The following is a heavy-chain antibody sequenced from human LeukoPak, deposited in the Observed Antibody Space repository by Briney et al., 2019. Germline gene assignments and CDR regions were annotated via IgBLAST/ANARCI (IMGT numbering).Heavy chain of an antibody. J-gene: IGHJ4*02. Sequence: ASVKVSCKASGYTXTGYYMHWVRQAPGQGLEWMGWINTNSGGTQYAQKFQDRVTMTRDTSISTVYMELSRLTSDDTAMYYCARDPAGSIAAPEDYWGQGTLVTVSS. CDR3: ARDPAGSIAAPEDY. CDR1: GYTXTGYY. V-gene: IGHV1-2*02. CDR2: INTNSGGT. D-gene: IGHD6-6*01.